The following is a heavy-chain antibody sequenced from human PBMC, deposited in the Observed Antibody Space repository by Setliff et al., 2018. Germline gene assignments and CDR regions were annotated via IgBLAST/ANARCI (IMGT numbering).Heavy chain of an antibody. CDR2: IYYTGST. J-gene: IGHJ4*02. CDR3: ARDMGQPYYFES. Sequence: SETLSLTCTVSGGSISSSSHYWSWIRQPPGKGLEWIGSIYYTGSTYYNPSLKSRVTMSVDTSKRQFSLKLGSATAADTAVYYCARDMGQPYYFESWGLGTLVTVSS. CDR1: GGSISSSSHY. V-gene: IGHV4-39*07. D-gene: IGHD1-1*01.